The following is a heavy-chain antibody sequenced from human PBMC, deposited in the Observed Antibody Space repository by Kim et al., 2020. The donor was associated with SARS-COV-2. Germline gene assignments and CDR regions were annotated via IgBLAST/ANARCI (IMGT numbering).Heavy chain of an antibody. D-gene: IGHD6-19*01. CDR1: GGSISSYY. CDR2: IYYSGST. Sequence: SETLSLTCTVSGGSISSYYWSWIRQPPGKGLEWIGYIYYSGSTNYNPSLKSRVTISVDTSKNQFSLKLSSVTAADTAVYYCAGRATFYSSGPISEDYWGQGTLVTVSS. J-gene: IGHJ4*02. CDR3: AGRATFYSSGPISEDY. V-gene: IGHV4-59*01.